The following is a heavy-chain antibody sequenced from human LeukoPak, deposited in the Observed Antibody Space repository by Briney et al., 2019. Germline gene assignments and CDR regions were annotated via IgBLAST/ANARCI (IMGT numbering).Heavy chain of an antibody. Sequence: GGSLRLSCAASGFTFSSYEMNWVRQAPGKGLEWVSYISSSGSTIYYADSVKGRFTISRDNAKNSLYLQMSSLRAEDTAVYYCASESAEGIDYWGQGTLVTVSS. J-gene: IGHJ4*02. CDR2: ISSSGSTI. CDR3: ASESAEGIDY. CDR1: GFTFSSYE. V-gene: IGHV3-48*03.